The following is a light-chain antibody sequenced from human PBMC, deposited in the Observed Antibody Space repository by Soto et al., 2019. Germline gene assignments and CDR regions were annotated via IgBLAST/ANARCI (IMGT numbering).Light chain of an antibody. Sequence: DIVMTQSPDSLAVSLGERATINCKSSQSVLHSSHNENYLVWYQQKPGQPPKLLIYWASTRESGVPDRFSGSGSGTDSTPTISSLQAEDVAVYYCQQYYSTPYTFGQGTKLEIK. CDR2: WAS. CDR1: QSVLHSSHNENY. V-gene: IGKV4-1*01. J-gene: IGKJ2*01. CDR3: QQYYSTPYT.